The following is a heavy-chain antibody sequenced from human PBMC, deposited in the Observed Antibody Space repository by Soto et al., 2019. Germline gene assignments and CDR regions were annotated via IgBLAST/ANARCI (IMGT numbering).Heavy chain of an antibody. CDR2: IIPIFGTA. CDR3: ATAIAVAGQSDY. Sequence: SVKVSCKASGGTFSSYAISWVRQAPGQGLEWMGGIIPIFGTANYAQKFQGRVTITADESTSTAYMELSSLRSEDTAVYYCATAIAVAGQSDYWGQGTLVTVSS. CDR1: GGTFSSYA. V-gene: IGHV1-69*13. D-gene: IGHD6-19*01. J-gene: IGHJ4*02.